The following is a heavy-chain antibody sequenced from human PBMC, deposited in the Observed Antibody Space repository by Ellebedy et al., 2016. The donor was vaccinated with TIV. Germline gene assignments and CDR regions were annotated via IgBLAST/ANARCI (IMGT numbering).Heavy chain of an antibody. J-gene: IGHJ3*02. V-gene: IGHV1-8*02. CDR3: ATHLVTLTNDAFDI. CDR1: GGTTSSYA. Sequence: ASVKVSCKPSGGTTSSYAFSWVRQAPGQGLEWMGWMNPNSGNTGYAQKFQGRVTMTEDTSTDTAYMELSSLRSEDTAVYFCATHLVTLTNDAFDIWGQGTMVTVSS. D-gene: IGHD3-9*01. CDR2: MNPNSGNT.